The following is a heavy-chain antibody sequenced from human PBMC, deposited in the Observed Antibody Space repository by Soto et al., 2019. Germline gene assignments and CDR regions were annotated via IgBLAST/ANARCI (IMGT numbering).Heavy chain of an antibody. D-gene: IGHD6-19*01. V-gene: IGHV3-23*01. CDR2: ISGSGGST. J-gene: IGHJ5*02. CDR3: AKDFLYSSGWKGSGWFDP. CDR1: GVTFSSYS. Sequence: PGGSLRLSCAASGVTFSSYSMSWVRQAPGKGLEWVSAISGSGGSTYYADSVKGRFTISRDNSKNTLYLQMNSLRAEDTAVYYCAKDFLYSSGWKGSGWFDPWGQGTLVTVSS.